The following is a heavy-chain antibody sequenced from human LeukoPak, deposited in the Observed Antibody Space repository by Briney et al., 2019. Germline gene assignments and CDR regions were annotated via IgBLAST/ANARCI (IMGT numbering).Heavy chain of an antibody. CDR1: GGSISSGGYY. CDR3: ARIQVVVAATRLGDYYFDY. Sequence: SQTLSLTCTVSGGSISSGGYYWSWIRQHPGKGLEWIGYIYYSGSTYYNPSLKSRVTMSVDTSKNQFSLKLSSVTAADTAVYYCARIQVVVAATRLGDYYFDYWGQGTLVTVSS. CDR2: IYYSGST. V-gene: IGHV4-31*03. D-gene: IGHD2-15*01. J-gene: IGHJ4*02.